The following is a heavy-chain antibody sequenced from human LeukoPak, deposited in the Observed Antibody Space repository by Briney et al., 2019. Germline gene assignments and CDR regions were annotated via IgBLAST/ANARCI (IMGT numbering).Heavy chain of an antibody. CDR1: GGSISNFY. CDR3: ARETTGAGTARPFDY. J-gene: IGHJ4*02. Sequence: LETLSLTCTVSGGSISNFYWSWIRQPAGQALEWIGRIYTSGSTNYNPSLKSRVTMSVDTSKNQFSLKLSSVTAADTAVYYCARETTGAGTARPFDYWGQGTLVTVSS. V-gene: IGHV4-4*07. D-gene: IGHD6-13*01. CDR2: IYTSGST.